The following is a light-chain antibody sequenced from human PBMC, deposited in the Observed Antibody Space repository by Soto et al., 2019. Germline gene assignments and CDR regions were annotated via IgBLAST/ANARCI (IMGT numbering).Light chain of an antibody. CDR1: QTVNSKY. CDR3: QQYGSSPLT. Sequence: IVWTQSPGTLSLSPGERATLSCRASQTVNSKYLAWYQQKPGQAPRLLIYGASSRATGIPDRFSGSGSETDFTLTFSRLEPEDFAVYSCQQYGSSPLTFGGGTKVEIK. CDR2: GAS. J-gene: IGKJ4*01. V-gene: IGKV3-20*01.